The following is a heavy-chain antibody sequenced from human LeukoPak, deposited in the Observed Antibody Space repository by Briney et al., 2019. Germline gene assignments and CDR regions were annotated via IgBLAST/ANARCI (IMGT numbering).Heavy chain of an antibody. V-gene: IGHV1-69*01. Sequence: SEKVFCKASGDTYNSYAISWVRQAPGQALECMGGLIPIFGTANYEQKYQGRVTITADESTSTAYMELSSLRSEDTAVYYCARDSGYSGYDPFDYWGQGTLVTVSS. J-gene: IGHJ4*02. CDR2: LIPIFGTA. D-gene: IGHD5-12*01. CDR3: ARDSGYSGYDPFDY. CDR1: GDTYNSYA.